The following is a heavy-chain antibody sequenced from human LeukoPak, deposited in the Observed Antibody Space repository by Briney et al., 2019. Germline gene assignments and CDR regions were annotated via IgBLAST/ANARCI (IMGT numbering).Heavy chain of an antibody. CDR1: GFTFSSYE. Sequence: PGGSLRLSCVASGFTFSSYEMIWVRQAPGKGLEYVSAISSNGGSIYYANSVKGRFTISRDNSKNTLYLQMGSLRAEDMAVYYCARDRGYVDVWGKGTTVTVSS. CDR2: ISSNGGSI. V-gene: IGHV3-64*01. D-gene: IGHD3-10*01. CDR3: ARDRGYVDV. J-gene: IGHJ6*04.